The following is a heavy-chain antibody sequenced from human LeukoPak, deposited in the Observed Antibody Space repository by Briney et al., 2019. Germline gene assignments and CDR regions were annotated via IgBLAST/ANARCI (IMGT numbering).Heavy chain of an antibody. CDR1: GFTFSRYW. V-gene: IGHV3-74*01. Sequence: GGSLRVSCAASGFTFSRYWMQWVRQAPGKGLAWVSRMNPDGTTISYADSVKGRLTISRDNAKNTLYLQMNSLRAEDTAVYYCARENYNALDVWGQGTTVTVSS. CDR2: MNPDGTTI. J-gene: IGHJ6*02. D-gene: IGHD1-1*01. CDR3: ARENYNALDV.